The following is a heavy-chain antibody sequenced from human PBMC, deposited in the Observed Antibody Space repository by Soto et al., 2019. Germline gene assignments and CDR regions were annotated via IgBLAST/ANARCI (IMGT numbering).Heavy chain of an antibody. J-gene: IGHJ6*01. Sequence: SETLSLTCTVSGGSISSYYWSWIRQPAGKGLEWIGRIYTSGSTNYNPSLKSRVTMSVDTSENQFSLKLSSVTAADTAVYYCARVKQWLPKDYYGMDVWGQGTTVTVSS. CDR3: ARVKQWLPKDYYGMDV. V-gene: IGHV4-4*07. CDR2: IYTSGST. CDR1: GGSISSYY. D-gene: IGHD6-19*01.